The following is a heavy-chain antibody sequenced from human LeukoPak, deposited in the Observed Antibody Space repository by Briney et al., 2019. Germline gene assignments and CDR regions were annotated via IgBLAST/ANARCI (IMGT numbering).Heavy chain of an antibody. J-gene: IGHJ6*02. Sequence: GGSLRLFCAASGFTFSSYAMHWVRQASGKGLEWVAVISYDGSNKYYADSGKGRFTISRDNSKNTLYLQMNSLRAEDTAVYYCARGDDYGPLGEVWGQGTTVTVSS. CDR3: ARGDDYGPLGEV. CDR2: ISYDGSNK. V-gene: IGHV3-30*04. D-gene: IGHD4-17*01. CDR1: GFTFSSYA.